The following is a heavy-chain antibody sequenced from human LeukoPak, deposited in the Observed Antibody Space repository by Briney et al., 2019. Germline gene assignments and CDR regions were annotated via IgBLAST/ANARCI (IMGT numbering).Heavy chain of an antibody. CDR3: ASGETVGPTPGFDS. CDR2: ISSDSSYI. V-gene: IGHV3-21*01. J-gene: IGHJ4*02. Sequence: KSGGSLSLFLAPSGFPLKSQAMKRGPPAPGEGVVWVPSISSDSSYIYYADSVKGRFTISRDNAKNSLYLQMNSLRAEDTAMYYCASGETVGPTPGFDSWGQGTLVTVSS. CDR1: GFPLKSQA. D-gene: IGHD1-26*01.